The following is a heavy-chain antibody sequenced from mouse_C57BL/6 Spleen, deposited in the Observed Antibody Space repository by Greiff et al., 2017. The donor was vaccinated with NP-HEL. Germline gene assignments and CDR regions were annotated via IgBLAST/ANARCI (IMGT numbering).Heavy chain of an antibody. J-gene: IGHJ4*01. V-gene: IGHV1-72*01. CDR1: GYTFTSYW. CDR3: ARSSGVYYDYDDAMDY. CDR2: IDPNSGGT. Sequence: QVQLQQPGAELVKPGASVKLSCKASGYTFTSYWMHWVKQRPGRGLEWIGRIDPNSGGTKYNEKFKSKATLTVDKPSSTAYMQLSSLTSEDSAVYYCARSSGVYYDYDDAMDYWGQGTSVTVSS. D-gene: IGHD2-4*01.